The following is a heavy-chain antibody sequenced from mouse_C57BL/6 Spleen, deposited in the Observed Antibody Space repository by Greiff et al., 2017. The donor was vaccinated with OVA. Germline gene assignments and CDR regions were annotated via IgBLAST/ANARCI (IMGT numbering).Heavy chain of an antibody. CDR2: IDPSDSYT. V-gene: IGHV1-69*01. Sequence: VQLQQPGAELVMPGASVKLSCKASGYTFTSYWMHWVKQRPGQGLEWIGEIDPSDSYTNYNQKFKGKSTLTVDKSSSTAYMQLSSLTAEDSAVYYCARKEDGYYGSSYWGQGTTLTVSS. CDR3: ARKEDGYYGSSY. CDR1: GYTFTSYW. J-gene: IGHJ2*01. D-gene: IGHD1-1*01.